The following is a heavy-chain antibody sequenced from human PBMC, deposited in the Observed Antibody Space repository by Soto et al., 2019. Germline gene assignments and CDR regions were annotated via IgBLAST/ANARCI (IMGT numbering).Heavy chain of an antibody. CDR1: GGSISSGGYS. J-gene: IGHJ4*02. V-gene: IGHV4-30-2*01. CDR2: VYHSGST. CDR3: AGVPDY. Sequence: SETLSLTCAVSGGSISSGGYSWSWIRQPPGKGLEWIGYVYHSGSTYYNPSLKSRVTISVDRSKNQFSLKLSSVTAADTAVYYCAGVPDYWGQGTLVTVSS.